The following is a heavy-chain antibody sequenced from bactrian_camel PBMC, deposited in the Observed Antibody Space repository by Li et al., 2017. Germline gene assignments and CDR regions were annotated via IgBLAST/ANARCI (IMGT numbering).Heavy chain of an antibody. D-gene: IGHD8*01. J-gene: IGHJ6*01. CDR3: AARRPRGIRLCPRVVPVWRRDIAY. CDR2: ISGDGTT. Sequence: HVQLVESGGGSVQAGGSLRLSCTRSAFPVDEPDMVDAGWFRQRPGNECELVSSISGDGTTYYGESVKGRFAISQDNAKNTVYLQMNSLKPEDTAMCYCAARRPRGIRLCPRVVPVWRRDIAYWGQGTQVTVS. CDR1: AFPVDEPD. V-gene: IGHV3S63*01.